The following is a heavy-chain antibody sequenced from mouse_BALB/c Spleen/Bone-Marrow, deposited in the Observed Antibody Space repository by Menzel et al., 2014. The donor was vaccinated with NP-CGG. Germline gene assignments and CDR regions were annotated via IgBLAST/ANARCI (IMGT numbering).Heavy chain of an antibody. CDR1: GSTFTNYT. V-gene: IGHV1-4*01. Sequence: QVQLQQSGAELAIPGASVQMSCKASGSTFTNYTMHWIKQRPGQGLEWIGYINPSSGYTNYNQKFKVKATLTADKSSSTAYMQLSSLTSEASAVYYCARGHYGSSYSAVDYWGQGTSVTVSS. D-gene: IGHD1-1*01. CDR2: INPSSGYT. CDR3: ARGHYGSSYSAVDY. J-gene: IGHJ4*01.